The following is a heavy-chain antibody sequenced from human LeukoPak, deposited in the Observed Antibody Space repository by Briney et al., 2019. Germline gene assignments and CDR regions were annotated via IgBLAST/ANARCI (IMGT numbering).Heavy chain of an antibody. J-gene: IGHJ6*03. D-gene: IGHD1-1*01. CDR3: ARDKQLDWAHYYYYYMDV. CDR1: GVTFGTYA. Sequence: SVKVSCKAPGVTFGTYAISWVRQAPGQGLEWMGGIIAMFTTANYAQKFQGRVTMTRDTSISTAYMELSRLRSDDTAVYYCARDKQLDWAHYYYYYMDVWGKGTTVTVSS. CDR2: IIAMFTTA. V-gene: IGHV1-69*05.